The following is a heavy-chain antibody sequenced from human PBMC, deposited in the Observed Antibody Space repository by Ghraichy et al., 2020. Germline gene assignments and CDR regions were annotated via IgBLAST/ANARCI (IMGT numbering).Heavy chain of an antibody. Sequence: GGSLRLSCAASGFTFDDYAMHWVRQAPGKGLEWVSLISWDGGSTYYADSVKGRFTISRDNSKNSLYLQMNSLRAEDTALYYCAKDIGGKGSSWYPDYWGQGTLVTVSS. CDR3: AKDIGGKGSSWYPDY. CDR1: GFTFDDYA. V-gene: IGHV3-43D*03. CDR2: ISWDGGST. D-gene: IGHD6-13*01. J-gene: IGHJ4*02.